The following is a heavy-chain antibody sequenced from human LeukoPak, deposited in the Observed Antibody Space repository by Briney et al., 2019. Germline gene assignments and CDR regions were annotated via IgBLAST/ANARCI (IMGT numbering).Heavy chain of an antibody. CDR2: INPTGGNT. Sequence: ASVKVSCKASGYIFTTYYVHWVRQTPGQGLEWMGIINPTGGNTTYAQNFQDRVTMTRDTSTSTVYMELSSLRSEDTAVYYCASPPPGYSSGWYEFDYWGQGTLVTVSS. CDR1: GYIFTTYY. J-gene: IGHJ4*02. CDR3: ASPPPGYSSGWYEFDY. V-gene: IGHV1-46*01. D-gene: IGHD6-19*01.